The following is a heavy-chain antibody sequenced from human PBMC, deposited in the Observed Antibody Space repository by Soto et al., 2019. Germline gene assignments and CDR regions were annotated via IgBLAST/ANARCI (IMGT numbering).Heavy chain of an antibody. CDR3: AKGRGYSSAAGY. CDR2: ISGSGGST. V-gene: IGHV3-23*01. CDR1: AFTFSSYS. D-gene: IGHD6-25*01. Sequence: GGSLRLSCSASAFTFSSYSMRWVRQAPGKGLDWVSAISGSGGSTYYADSVKGRFTISRDNSKNTLYLQMNSLRAEDTAVYYCAKGRGYSSAAGYWGQVTPVTVSS. J-gene: IGHJ4*02.